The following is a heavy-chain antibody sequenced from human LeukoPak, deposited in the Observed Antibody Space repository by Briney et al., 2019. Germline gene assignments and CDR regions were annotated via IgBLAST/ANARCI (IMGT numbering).Heavy chain of an antibody. CDR3: ARRIVGATGKGAFDI. Sequence: NPSETLSLTCTVSGGSISSSSYYWGWIRQPPGKGLEWIGSIYYSGSTYYNPSLKSRVTISVDTSKNQFSLKLSSVTAADTAVYYCARRIVGATGKGAFDIWGQGTMVTVSS. V-gene: IGHV4-39*01. CDR2: IYYSGST. D-gene: IGHD1-26*01. J-gene: IGHJ3*02. CDR1: GGSISSSSYY.